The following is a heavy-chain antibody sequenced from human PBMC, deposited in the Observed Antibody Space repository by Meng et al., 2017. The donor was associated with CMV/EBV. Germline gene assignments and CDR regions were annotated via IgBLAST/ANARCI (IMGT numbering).Heavy chain of an antibody. CDR3: ARGLYGPDY. V-gene: IGHV3-48*04. CDR1: GFTFSSYS. CDR2: ISSSSSTI. J-gene: IGHJ4*02. Sequence: GESLKISCAASGFTFSSYSMNWVRQAPGKGLEWVSYISSSSSTIYYADSVKGRFTISRDNAKNSLYLQMNSLRAEDTAVYYCARGLYGPDYWGQGTLVTVSS. D-gene: IGHD4-17*01.